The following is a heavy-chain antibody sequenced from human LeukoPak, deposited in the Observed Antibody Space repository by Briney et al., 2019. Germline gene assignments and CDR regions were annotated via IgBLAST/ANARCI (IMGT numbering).Heavy chain of an antibody. Sequence: TSQTLSLTCTVSGGSISSGGYSWSWIRQFPGKGLEWIAYTYNSGTSYYNPSLKSRVTISADTSKNQFSLRLASVTAADTAVYYCTRDRDNMGTGNYWGQGTQVTVSS. J-gene: IGHJ4*02. CDR1: GGSISSGGYS. CDR3: TRDRDNMGTGNY. D-gene: IGHD7-27*01. V-gene: IGHV4-31*03. CDR2: TYNSGTS.